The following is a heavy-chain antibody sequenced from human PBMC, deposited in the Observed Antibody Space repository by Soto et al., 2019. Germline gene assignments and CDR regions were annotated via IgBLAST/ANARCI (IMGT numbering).Heavy chain of an antibody. Sequence: LGESLQISCQGSGYSFANYWIALVRQMPGKGLEWVGVIYPGDSDTRYSPSFRGQVTISADKSISHVYLQWSSLKASDTAMYYCARNRLRQYYYGMDVWGQGTTVTSP. D-gene: IGHD3-10*01. CDR2: IYPGDSDT. CDR3: ARNRLRQYYYGMDV. CDR1: GYSFANYW. J-gene: IGHJ6*02. V-gene: IGHV5-51*01.